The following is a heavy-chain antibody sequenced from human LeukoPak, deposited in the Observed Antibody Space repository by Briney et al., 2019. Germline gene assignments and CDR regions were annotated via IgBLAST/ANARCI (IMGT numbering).Heavy chain of an antibody. V-gene: IGHV4-59*01. J-gene: IGHJ4*02. CDR3: ARGVVAAPQTFDY. CDR2: IYYSGRT. CDR1: GGSISSYY. D-gene: IGHD2-15*01. Sequence: SETLSLTCSVSGGSISSYYWNWIRRPPGKGLEWIGYIYYSGRTNYSPSLKSRVTISVDTSKNQFSLKLSSVTAADTAVYYCARGVVAAPQTFDYWGQGTLVTVSS.